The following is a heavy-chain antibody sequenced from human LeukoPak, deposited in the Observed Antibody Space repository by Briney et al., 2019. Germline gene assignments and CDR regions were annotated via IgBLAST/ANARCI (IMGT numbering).Heavy chain of an antibody. D-gene: IGHD3-16*01. J-gene: IGHJ4*02. CDR3: ARVGDFALKD. CDR1: GVSISNYY. Sequence: KPSETLSLTCTVSGVSISNYYWSWIRQPAGKGLEWIGHIYTTGSTNYNPSLKSRVTMSVDTPKNQCTLKLTSVTAADTAVYYCARVGDFALKDWGQGTLVTVSS. CDR2: IYTTGST. V-gene: IGHV4-4*07.